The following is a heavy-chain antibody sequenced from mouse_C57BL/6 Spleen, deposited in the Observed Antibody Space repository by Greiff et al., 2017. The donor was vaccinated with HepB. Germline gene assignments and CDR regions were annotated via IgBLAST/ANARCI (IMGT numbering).Heavy chain of an antibody. CDR1: GYTFTDYY. Sequence: VKLMESGAELVRPGASVKLSCKASGYTFTDYYINWVKQRPGQGLEWIARIYPGSGNTYYNEKFKGKATLTAEKSSSTAYMQLSSLTSEDSAVYFCARTYDYDDFDYWGQGTTLTVSS. D-gene: IGHD2-4*01. CDR2: IYPGSGNT. J-gene: IGHJ2*01. CDR3: ARTYDYDDFDY. V-gene: IGHV1-76*01.